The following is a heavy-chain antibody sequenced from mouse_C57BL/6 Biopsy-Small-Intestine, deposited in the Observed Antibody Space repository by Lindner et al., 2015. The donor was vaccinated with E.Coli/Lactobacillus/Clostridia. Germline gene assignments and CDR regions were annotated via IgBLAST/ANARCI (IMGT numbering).Heavy chain of an antibody. Sequence: VQLQESGPERVKPGASVKLSCKASGYTFTEYTIHWVKQRSGQGLEWIGWLYPGSGSIKYNEKFKDKATLTADKSSSTVYMELSRLTSEDSAVYFCARHEEGIYYGNFYFDYWGQGTTLTVSS. CDR3: ARHEEGIYYGNFYFDY. V-gene: IGHV1-62-2*01. CDR2: LYPGSGSI. J-gene: IGHJ2*01. D-gene: IGHD2-1*01. CDR1: GYTFTEYT.